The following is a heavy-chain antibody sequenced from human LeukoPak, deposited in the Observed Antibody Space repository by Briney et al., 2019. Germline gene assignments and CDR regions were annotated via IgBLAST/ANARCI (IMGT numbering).Heavy chain of an antibody. V-gene: IGHV3-9*01. CDR2: ISWNSGSI. J-gene: IGHJ3*02. CDR3: AKFFGSSGYYYDLGDAFDI. CDR1: GFTFDDYA. Sequence: PGRSLRLSCAASGFTFDDYAMHWVRHAPGKGLEWVSGISWNSGSIGYADSVKGRFTISRDNAKNSLYLQMNSLRAEDTALYYCAKFFGSSGYYYDLGDAFDIWGQGTMVTVSS. D-gene: IGHD3-22*01.